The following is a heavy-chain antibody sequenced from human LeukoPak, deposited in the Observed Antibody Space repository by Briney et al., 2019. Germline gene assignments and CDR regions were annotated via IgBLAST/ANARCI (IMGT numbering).Heavy chain of an antibody. CDR2: IYPGDSDT. CDR1: GYSFTSYW. J-gene: IGHJ3*02. Sequence: GESLKISCKGSGYSFTSYWIGWVRQMPGKGLELMGIIYPGDSDTRDSPSFQGRVTISADKSISTAYLQWGSLKASDTAMYYCARRLISAGAFDIWGQGTMVTVSS. D-gene: IGHD6-13*01. CDR3: ARRLISAGAFDI. V-gene: IGHV5-51*01.